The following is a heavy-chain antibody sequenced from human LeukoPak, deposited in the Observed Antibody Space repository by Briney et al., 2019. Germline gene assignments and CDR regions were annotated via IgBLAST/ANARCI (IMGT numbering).Heavy chain of an antibody. CDR2: IKTDGSEK. CDR3: ARGPFGELPY. J-gene: IGHJ4*02. CDR1: GFTFSNYW. D-gene: IGHD3-10*01. V-gene: IGHV3-7*01. Sequence: GGSLRLSCEGSGFTFSNYWMGWVRQAPGKGLQWVANIKTDGSEKYYVDSVKGRFTISRDNAKNSLYLQMNSLRAEDTAVYYCARGPFGELPYWGRGTLVTVSS.